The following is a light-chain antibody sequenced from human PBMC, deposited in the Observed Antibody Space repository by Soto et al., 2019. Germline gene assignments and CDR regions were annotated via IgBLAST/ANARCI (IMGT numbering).Light chain of an antibody. CDR1: SSDVGGSNY. J-gene: IGLJ1*01. Sequence: QSVLTQPASVSGSPGQSITISCTGTSSDVGGSNYVSWYQQHPGKAPKLMIYDVSNRPSGVSNRFSGSKSGNTASLTISGLQAEDEADYYCSSYTSSSTLIVFGTGTKVTVL. CDR3: SSYTSSSTLIV. CDR2: DVS. V-gene: IGLV2-14*01.